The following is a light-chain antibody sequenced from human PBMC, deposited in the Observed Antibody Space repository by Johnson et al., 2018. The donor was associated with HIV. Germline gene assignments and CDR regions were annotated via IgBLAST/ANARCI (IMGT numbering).Light chain of an antibody. Sequence: QSVLTQPPSVSAAPGQKVTISCSGSSSNIGKNYVSWYQQLPGTAPKLLIFDNHKRPSVIPDRFSGSKSGTSATLGITGLQTGDEAAYYCGTWDFSLSARVFGTGTKVTVL. CDR2: DNH. CDR1: SSNIGKNY. V-gene: IGLV1-51*01. J-gene: IGLJ1*01. CDR3: GTWDFSLSARV.